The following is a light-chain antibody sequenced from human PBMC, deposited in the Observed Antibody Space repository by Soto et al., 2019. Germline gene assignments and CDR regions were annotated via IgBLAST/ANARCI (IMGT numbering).Light chain of an antibody. CDR3: KKRYNMPGT. CDR2: AAS. V-gene: IGKV1-39*01. J-gene: IGKJ5*01. CDR1: QTISRY. Sequence: DIQLPQSPSSLSASVGASVTLTCRASQTISRYLNWYQHKTGRAPKLLIYAASTLQPGVPSRFSGRGSATDGTRTISSLQPEEGGTDDGKKRYNMPGTVGQGTRLEI.